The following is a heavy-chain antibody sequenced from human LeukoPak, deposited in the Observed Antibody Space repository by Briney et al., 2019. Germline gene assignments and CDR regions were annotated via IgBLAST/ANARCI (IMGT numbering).Heavy chain of an antibody. J-gene: IGHJ4*02. CDR2: IYPGDSDT. CDR1: GYSFTTYW. V-gene: IGHV5-51*01. Sequence: GASLKISCKDSGYSFTTYWIGWVRQLPGKGLEWMGIIYPGDSDTRYSPSFQGQVTISADKSISTAYLQWISLKASDTAMYYCARLGGGNGRLSYFDYWGQGTLVTVSS. D-gene: IGHD2-15*01. CDR3: ARLGGGNGRLSYFDY.